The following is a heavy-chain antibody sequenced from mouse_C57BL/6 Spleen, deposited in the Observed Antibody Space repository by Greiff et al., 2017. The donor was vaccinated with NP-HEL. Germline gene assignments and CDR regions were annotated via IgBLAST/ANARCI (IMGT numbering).Heavy chain of an antibody. V-gene: IGHV5-17*01. D-gene: IGHD1-1*01. J-gene: IGHJ4*01. CDR1: GFTFSDYG. CDR3: ASSGYYGSSDAMDY. CDR2: ISSGSSTI. Sequence: EVKLVESGGGLVKPGGSLKLSCAASGFTFSDYGMHWVRQAPEKGLEWVAYISSGSSTIYYADTVKGRFTISRDNAKNTLFLQMTSLRSEDTAMYYCASSGYYGSSDAMDYWGQGTSVTVSS.